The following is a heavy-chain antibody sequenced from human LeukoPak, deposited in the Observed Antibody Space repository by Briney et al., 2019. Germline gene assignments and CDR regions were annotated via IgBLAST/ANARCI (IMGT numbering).Heavy chain of an antibody. J-gene: IGHJ4*02. CDR3: TRGSYGDYEY. V-gene: IGHV3-23*01. D-gene: IGHD4-17*01. CDR2: ISGSGGST. CDR1: GFTFSSYA. Sequence: GGSLRLSCAASGFTFSSYAMSWVRQAPGKGLEWVSAISGSGGSTYYADSVEGRFTISRDNSKNTLYLQMNSLRAEDTAVYYCTRGSYGDYEYWGQGTLVTVSS.